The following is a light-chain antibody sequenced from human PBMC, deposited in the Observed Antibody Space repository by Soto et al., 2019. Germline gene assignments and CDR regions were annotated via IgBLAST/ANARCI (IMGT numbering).Light chain of an antibody. Sequence: QSVLTQPPSVSATPGQTVTISCFGSRSNIGNNYVSWYRQLPGTAPELIVYDNDKRNSGIPDRFSGSKIGTSATLAIAGLQTGDEDDYYCGTWDTSLSAGVFGGGTKLTVL. CDR3: GTWDTSLSAGV. CDR2: DND. V-gene: IGLV1-51*01. J-gene: IGLJ3*02. CDR1: RSNIGNNY.